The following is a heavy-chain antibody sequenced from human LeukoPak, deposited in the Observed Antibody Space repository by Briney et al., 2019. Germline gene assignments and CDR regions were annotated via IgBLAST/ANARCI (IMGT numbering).Heavy chain of an antibody. CDR3: ASQSNPIVVLTATPYFDY. V-gene: IGHV1-46*01. Sequence: ASVKVSCKASGYTFTSYYMHWVRQAPGQGLEWMGIINPSGGSTSYAQKFQGRVTMTRDTSTSTVYMELSSLRSEDTAVYYCASQSNPIVVLTATPYFDYWGQGTLVTVSS. J-gene: IGHJ4*02. CDR1: GYTFTSYY. CDR2: INPSGGST. D-gene: IGHD2-21*02.